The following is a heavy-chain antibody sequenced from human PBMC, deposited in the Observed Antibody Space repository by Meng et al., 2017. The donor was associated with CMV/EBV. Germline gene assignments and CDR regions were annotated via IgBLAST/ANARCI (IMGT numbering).Heavy chain of an antibody. CDR3: AIPPLYCGGDCFSYFEY. CDR2: IRYDGSRR. Sequence: GGSLRLSCAASGSQFTFSSYAMHWVRQAPGKGLEWVALIRYDGSRRYYVDSVKGRFIISRDNSEKTMYLQMNSLRAEDTAVYFCAIPPLYCGGDCFSYFEYWGQGTLVTVSS. J-gene: IGHJ4*02. CDR1: GSQFTFSSYA. D-gene: IGHD2-21*01. V-gene: IGHV3-30*02.